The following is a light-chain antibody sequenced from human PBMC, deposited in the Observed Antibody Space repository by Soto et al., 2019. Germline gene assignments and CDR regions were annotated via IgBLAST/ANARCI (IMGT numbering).Light chain of an antibody. CDR3: GTWEGSRSVGI. V-gene: IGLV1-51*01. CDR1: SSNIGNNY. CDR2: DND. J-gene: IGLJ2*01. Sequence: QSVLTQPPSVSAAPGQKVTISCSGTSSNIGNNYVSWYQQLPGTAPKLLIYDNDKRPSGIPHRFSGSKSGKSATLGITGLQTGDEADYYCGTWEGSRSVGIFGGGTKLTVL.